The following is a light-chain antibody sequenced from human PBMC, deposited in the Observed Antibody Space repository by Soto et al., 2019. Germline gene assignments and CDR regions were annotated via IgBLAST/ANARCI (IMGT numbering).Light chain of an antibody. CDR2: EVS. CDR3: CSYAGSWTYV. V-gene: IGLV2-23*02. Sequence: ALTQPASVSGSPGQSITSSCTGTSSDVGSYHLVSWYQQHPGKAPKLMIYEVSKRPSGVSNRFSGSKSGNTASLTISGLQTEDEADYFCCSYAGSWTYVFGTGTKVTVL. CDR1: SSDVGSYHL. J-gene: IGLJ1*01.